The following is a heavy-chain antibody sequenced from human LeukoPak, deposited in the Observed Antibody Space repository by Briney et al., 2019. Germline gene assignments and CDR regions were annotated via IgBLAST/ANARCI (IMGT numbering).Heavy chain of an antibody. CDR1: GFTFSSYS. J-gene: IGHJ3*02. CDR3: ARDAPYYYDSSGYSDAFDI. V-gene: IGHV3-48*01. Sequence: GGSLRLSCAASGFTFSSYSMNWVRQAPGKGLEWVSYISSSSSTIYYADSVKGRFTISGDNAKNSLYLQMNSLRAEDTAVYYCARDAPYYYDSSGYSDAFDIWGQGTMVTVSS. CDR2: ISSSSSTI. D-gene: IGHD3-22*01.